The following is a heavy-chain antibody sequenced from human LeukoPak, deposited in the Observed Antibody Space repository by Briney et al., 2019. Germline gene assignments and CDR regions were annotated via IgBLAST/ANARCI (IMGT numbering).Heavy chain of an antibody. CDR2: IYYSGST. CDR1: GGSISSYY. CDR3: ARGGRQWLVSTYYYYYYMDV. Sequence: SETLSLTCTVSGGSISSYYWSWIRQPPGKGLEWIGYIYYSGSTNYNPSLKSRVTISVDTSKNQFSLKLSSVTAADTAVYYCARGGRQWLVSTYYYYYYMDVWGKGTTVTVSS. V-gene: IGHV4-59*12. D-gene: IGHD6-19*01. J-gene: IGHJ6*03.